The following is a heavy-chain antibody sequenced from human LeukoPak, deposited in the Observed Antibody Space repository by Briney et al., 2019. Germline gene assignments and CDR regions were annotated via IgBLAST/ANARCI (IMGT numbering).Heavy chain of an antibody. J-gene: IGHJ4*02. D-gene: IGHD6-19*01. CDR3: AKAPGYTSGWLNY. V-gene: IGHV3-23*01. CDR2: ISGSGGST. Sequence: GGSLRLSCAASGFTFSSYGMSWVRQAPGEGLEWVSAISGSGGSTYSADSVKGRFTISRDNSKNTLYLQMNSLRAEDTAVYYCAKAPGYTSGWLNYWGQGTLVTVSS. CDR1: GFTFSSYG.